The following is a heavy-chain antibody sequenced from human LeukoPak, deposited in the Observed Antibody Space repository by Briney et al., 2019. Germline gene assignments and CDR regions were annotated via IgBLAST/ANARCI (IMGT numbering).Heavy chain of an antibody. V-gene: IGHV3-43*02. Sequence: PGGSLRLSCAASGFKFDDYVMHWVRQAPGGGLEWVSFITGDGTSAYFADSVRGRFTISRDNSKNSLYLQMNSLRTEDTALYYCSRGIYGGTPPGTRGFDPWGQGSLVTVSS. CDR1: GFKFDDYV. CDR3: SRGIYGGTPPGTRGFDP. D-gene: IGHD1-14*01. CDR2: ITGDGTSA. J-gene: IGHJ5*02.